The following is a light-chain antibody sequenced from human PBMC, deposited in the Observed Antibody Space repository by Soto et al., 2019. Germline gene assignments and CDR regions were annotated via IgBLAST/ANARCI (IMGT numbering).Light chain of an antibody. J-gene: IGLJ1*01. Sequence: QSVLTQPPSVSGAPGQRVTISCTGTNSNIGAGYDVHWYQHLPGTAPKLLIYGNTIRPSGVPDRFSGSKSGTSASLAITGLQAEGEADYYCQSYDRSLRGYVFGTGTKVTVL. CDR2: GNT. V-gene: IGLV1-40*01. CDR3: QSYDRSLRGYV. CDR1: NSNIGAGYD.